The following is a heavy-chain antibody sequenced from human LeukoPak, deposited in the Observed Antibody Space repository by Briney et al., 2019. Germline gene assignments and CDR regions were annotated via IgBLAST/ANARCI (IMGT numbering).Heavy chain of an antibody. Sequence: SETLSLTCTVSGRSISSYYWSWIRQPPGKGLEWVGYIYYSGSTNYNTSLKSRVTISVDTSKNQFSLTLSSVTAADTAVYYCARSGPMVRGVLIKFIDYWGQGTPVTVSS. J-gene: IGHJ4*02. CDR1: GRSISSYY. D-gene: IGHD3-10*01. CDR2: IYYSGST. CDR3: ARSGPMVRGVLIKFIDY. V-gene: IGHV4-59*01.